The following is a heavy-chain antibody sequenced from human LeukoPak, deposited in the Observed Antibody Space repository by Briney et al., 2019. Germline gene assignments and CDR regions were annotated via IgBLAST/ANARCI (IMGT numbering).Heavy chain of an antibody. D-gene: IGHD2-2*01. J-gene: IGHJ5*02. V-gene: IGHV4-30-4*07. Sequence: SETLSLTCAVSGGSISSGGYSWSWIRQPPGKGLEWIGYIYYSGSTYYNPSLKSRVTISVDTSKNQFSLKLSSVTAADTAVYYCARVGCSSTSCYNWFDPWGQGTLVTVSS. CDR1: GGSISSGGYS. CDR3: ARVGCSSTSCYNWFDP. CDR2: IYYSGST.